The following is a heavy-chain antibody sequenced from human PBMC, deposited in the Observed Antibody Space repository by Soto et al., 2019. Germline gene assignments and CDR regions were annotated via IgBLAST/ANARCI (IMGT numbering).Heavy chain of an antibody. Sequence: QVQLVQSGAEVKKPGASVKVSCKASGYTFSNYAMHWVRQAPGQRLEWMGWINDGNGNTKSSQKFQGRVTIPRDTSASPAYMELRSLSSADTAVYYCASHEVGPYHFAYWGHGTLLPVSS. J-gene: IGHJ4*01. CDR1: GYTFSNYA. CDR2: INDGNGNT. D-gene: IGHD1-26*01. V-gene: IGHV1-3*01. CDR3: ASHEVGPYHFAY.